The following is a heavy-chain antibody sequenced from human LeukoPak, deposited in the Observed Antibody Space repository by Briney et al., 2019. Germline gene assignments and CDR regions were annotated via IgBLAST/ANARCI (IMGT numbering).Heavy chain of an antibody. CDR3: ARQMDTAMVTGHYYYYMDV. J-gene: IGHJ6*03. V-gene: IGHV4-59*08. CDR2: IYYSGST. CDR1: GGSINSYY. Sequence: PSETLSLTCTVSGGSINSYYWSWIRQPPGKGLEWIGYIYYSGSTNYNPSLKSRVTISVDTSKNQFSLKLSSVTAADTAVYCCARQMDTAMVTGHYYYYMDVWGKGTTVTVSS. D-gene: IGHD5-18*01.